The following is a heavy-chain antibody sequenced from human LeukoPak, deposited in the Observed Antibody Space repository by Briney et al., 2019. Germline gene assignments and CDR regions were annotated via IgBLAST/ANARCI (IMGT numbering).Heavy chain of an antibody. CDR3: TSTYDYVWGSYRPFDY. J-gene: IGHJ4*02. CDR2: IRSKAYGGTT. CDR1: GFTFGDYA. V-gene: IGHV3-49*03. Sequence: GGSLRLSCTPSGFTFGDYAMSWFRQAPRKALEWAGFIRSKAYGGTTEYAASVKDTFTISRDDSISIAYLQMNSLKTEDTAVYYCTSTYDYVWGSYRPFDYWGQGTLVTVSS. D-gene: IGHD3-16*02.